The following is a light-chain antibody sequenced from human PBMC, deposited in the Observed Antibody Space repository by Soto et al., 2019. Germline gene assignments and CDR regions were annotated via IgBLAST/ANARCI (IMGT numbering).Light chain of an antibody. CDR2: DVS. V-gene: IGLV2-11*01. CDR1: SSDVGAYNY. J-gene: IGLJ2*01. Sequence: QSVLTQPRSVSGSPGQSVTISCTGTSSDVGAYNYVSWYQQHPGKAPKLMIYDVSRRPSGVPDRFSGSKSGNTASLIISGLQAEDEADYYCCSYAGSYTYVVFGGGTKLTVL. CDR3: CSYAGSYTYVV.